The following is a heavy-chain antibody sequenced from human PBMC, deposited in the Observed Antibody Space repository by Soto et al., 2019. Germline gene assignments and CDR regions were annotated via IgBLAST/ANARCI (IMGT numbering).Heavy chain of an antibody. CDR1: GFTFSNYG. D-gene: IGHD1-1*01. J-gene: IGHJ6*02. CDR2: ILYDGSNK. CDR3: AKSRDAYNFYFYYGMDV. Sequence: PGGSLRLSCAASGFTFSNYGMHWFRQTPGKGLEWVALILYDGSNKYYADSVKGRFTISRDNSKNRLYLQVSSLRAEDTAVYYCAKSRDAYNFYFYYGMDVWGQGTSVTV. V-gene: IGHV3-30*18.